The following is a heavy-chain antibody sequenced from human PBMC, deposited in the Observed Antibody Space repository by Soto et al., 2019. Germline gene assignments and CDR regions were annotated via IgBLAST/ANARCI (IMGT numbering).Heavy chain of an antibody. CDR2: ISSGGRT. CDR3: ARARRLLDLDDAFDF. Sequence: SETLSLTCSVSSGSINNYYWSWIRQPPGKGLEWIGYISSGGRTNQNPSLKSRVTLSVDTSKNQFSLKLNSVSAADTAVYFCARARRLLDLDDAFDFWGQGTMVTVSS. D-gene: IGHD2-15*01. V-gene: IGHV4-59*01. CDR1: SGSINNYY. J-gene: IGHJ3*01.